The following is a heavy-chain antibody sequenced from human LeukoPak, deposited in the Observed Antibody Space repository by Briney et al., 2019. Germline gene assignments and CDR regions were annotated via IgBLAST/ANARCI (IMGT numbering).Heavy chain of an antibody. J-gene: IGHJ5*02. V-gene: IGHV4-34*01. Sequence: SETLSLTCTVSGGSISSGYYWSWIRQPPGKGLEWIGEINHSGSTNYNPSLKSRVTISRDTPKNQFSLKLSPVTAADTAVYYCARVGIAAAPSPWGQGTLVTVSS. CDR1: GGSISSGYY. D-gene: IGHD6-13*01. CDR3: ARVGIAAAPSP. CDR2: INHSGST.